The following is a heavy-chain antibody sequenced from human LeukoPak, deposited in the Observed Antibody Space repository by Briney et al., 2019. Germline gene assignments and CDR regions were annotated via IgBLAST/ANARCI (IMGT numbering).Heavy chain of an antibody. Sequence: GGSLGLSCAAFGFTFSDCYMSWFRQAPGKGLEWLSYIGGSGADTNYADSVKGRFTTSRDNAKRSLYLQMNSLRAEDTAVYYCAKTLVASPGNTGGPWGQGTLVTVSS. CDR1: GFTFSDCY. CDR2: IGGSGADT. V-gene: IGHV3-11*03. J-gene: IGHJ5*02. CDR3: AKTLVASPGNTGGP. D-gene: IGHD2-15*01.